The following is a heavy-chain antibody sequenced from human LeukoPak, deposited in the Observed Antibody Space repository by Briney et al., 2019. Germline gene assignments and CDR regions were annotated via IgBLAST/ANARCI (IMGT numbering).Heavy chain of an antibody. CDR3: ARDGGDYGDYEGLDY. CDR2: IYYSGST. D-gene: IGHD4-17*01. Sequence: SETLSLTCTVSGGSISSYYWSWIRQPPGKGLKWIGYIYYSGSTNYNPSLKSRVTISVDTSKNQFSLKLSSVTAADTAVYYCARDGGDYGDYEGLDYWGQGTLVTVSS. J-gene: IGHJ4*02. V-gene: IGHV4-59*01. CDR1: GGSISSYY.